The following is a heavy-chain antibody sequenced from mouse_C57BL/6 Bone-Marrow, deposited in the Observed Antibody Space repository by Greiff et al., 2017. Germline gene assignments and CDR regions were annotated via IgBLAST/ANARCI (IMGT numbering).Heavy chain of an antibody. CDR2: ISSGSSTI. CDR3: VTGDYDWFAY. Sequence: EVMLVESGGGLVKPGGSLKLSCAASGFTFSDYGMHWVRQAPEKGLEWVAYISSGSSTIYYADTVKGRFTISRDNAKNTLFLQMTSLRSADTAMYYCVTGDYDWFAYWGQGTLVTVSA. J-gene: IGHJ3*01. D-gene: IGHD2-4*01. V-gene: IGHV5-17*01. CDR1: GFTFSDYG.